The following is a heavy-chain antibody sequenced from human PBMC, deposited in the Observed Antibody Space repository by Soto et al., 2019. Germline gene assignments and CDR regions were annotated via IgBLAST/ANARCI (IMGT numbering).Heavy chain of an antibody. Sequence: QVQLVESGGGVVQPGRSLRLSCTASGFTFSNYGIHWVRQAPGKGLEWVAVISDDGSNKYYADSVKGRFTISRDNSKNTLYLQMNRLRAEDTAVYHCAKDRREDSSGCDFDYWGQGTLVTVSS. CDR2: ISDDGSNK. V-gene: IGHV3-30*18. CDR3: AKDRREDSSGCDFDY. CDR1: GFTFSNYG. D-gene: IGHD6-19*01. J-gene: IGHJ4*02.